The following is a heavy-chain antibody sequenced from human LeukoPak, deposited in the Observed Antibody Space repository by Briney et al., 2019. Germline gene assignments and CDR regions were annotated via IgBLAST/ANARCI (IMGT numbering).Heavy chain of an antibody. CDR2: IYHSGSS. CDR1: GGSISSSYW. D-gene: IGHD3-22*01. V-gene: IGHV4-4*02. J-gene: IGHJ5*02. Sequence: SETLSLTCAVSGGSISSSYWWSWVRQPPGKGLEWIAEIYHSGSSNYNPSLKSRVTIAVDKSKNQFSLKLSSVTAADTAVYYCARGSGTFYYDSSGYLNWFDPWGQGTLVTASS. CDR3: ARGSGTFYYDSSGYLNWFDP.